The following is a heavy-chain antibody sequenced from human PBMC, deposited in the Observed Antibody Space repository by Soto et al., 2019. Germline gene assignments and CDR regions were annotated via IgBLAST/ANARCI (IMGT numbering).Heavy chain of an antibody. CDR2: VNPNSGNT. CDR1: GYTFTSYD. CDR3: AILVVVAATNGRFDY. Sequence: APVKVSCKASGYTFTSYDINWVRQATGQGLEWMGWVNPNSGNTGYAQKFQGRVTMTRNTSISTAYMELSSLRSEDTAVYYCAILVVVAATNGRFDYWGQGTLVTVSS. V-gene: IGHV1-8*01. J-gene: IGHJ4*02. D-gene: IGHD2-15*01.